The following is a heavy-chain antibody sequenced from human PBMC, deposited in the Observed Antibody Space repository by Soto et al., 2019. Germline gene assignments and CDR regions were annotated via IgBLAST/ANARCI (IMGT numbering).Heavy chain of an antibody. CDR1: GFTFSSYA. Sequence: GGSLRLSCAASGFTFSSYAMSWVHQAPGKGLEWVSAISGSGGSTYYADSVKGRFTISRDNSKNTLYLQMNSLRAEDTAVYYCAKDHYDFWSGYPALHWFDPWGQGTLVTVSS. J-gene: IGHJ5*02. CDR3: AKDHYDFWSGYPALHWFDP. D-gene: IGHD3-3*01. CDR2: ISGSGGST. V-gene: IGHV3-23*01.